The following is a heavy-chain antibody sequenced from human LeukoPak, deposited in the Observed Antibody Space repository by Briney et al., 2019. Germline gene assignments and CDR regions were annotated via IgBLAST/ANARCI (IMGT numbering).Heavy chain of an antibody. CDR1: GYTLTELS. V-gene: IGHV1-24*01. D-gene: IGHD3-9*01. J-gene: IGHJ4*02. CDR2: FEPADGEI. Sequence: ASVKVSCKVSGYTLTELSMHWVRQAPGKGLEWMGGFEPADGEIIYAQKFQGRVTMTEDTSTDTAFMELRSLRSEDTAVYYCATGALYDLLDYSGQGPLVTVSS. CDR3: ATGALYDLLDY.